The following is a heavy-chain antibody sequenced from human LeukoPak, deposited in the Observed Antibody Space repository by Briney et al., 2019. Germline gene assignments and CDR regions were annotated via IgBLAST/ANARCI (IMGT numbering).Heavy chain of an antibody. CDR3: AELGITMIGGV. V-gene: IGHV3-48*03. D-gene: IGHD3-10*02. Sequence: GGSLRLSCAASGFTFTNYEMNWVRQAPGKGLERVSYISSSGSIIYYADSVKGRFTISRDNAKNSLYLQMNSLRAEDTAVYYCAELGITMIGGVWGKGTTVTISS. J-gene: IGHJ6*04. CDR2: ISSSGSII. CDR1: GFTFTNYE.